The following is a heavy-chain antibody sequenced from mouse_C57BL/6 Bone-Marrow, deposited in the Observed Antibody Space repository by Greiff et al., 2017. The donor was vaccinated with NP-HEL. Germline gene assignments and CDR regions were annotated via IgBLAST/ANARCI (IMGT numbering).Heavy chain of an antibody. D-gene: IGHD2-10*02. J-gene: IGHJ3*01. CDR1: GYTFTSYW. CDR2: IHPNSGST. V-gene: IGHV1-64*01. Sequence: QVQLQQPGAELVKPGASVKLSCKASGYTFTSYWMHWVKQRPGQGLEWIGMIHPNSGSTNYNEMFKSKATLTVDKSSSTAYMQLSSLTSEDSAVYYCARGPRRFAYWGQGTLVTVSA. CDR3: ARGPRRFAY.